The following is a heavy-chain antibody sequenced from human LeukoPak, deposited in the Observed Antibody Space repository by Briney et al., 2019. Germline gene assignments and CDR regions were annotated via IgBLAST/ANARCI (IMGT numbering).Heavy chain of an antibody. CDR1: GFTFSSYS. J-gene: IGHJ4*02. Sequence: GGSLRLSCAASGFTFSSYSMNWVRQAPGKGLEWVSYISSSSSTIYYADSVKGRFTISRDNAKNSLYLQMNSLRAEDTAMYYCARALGNHFDYWGQGTLVTVSS. V-gene: IGHV3-48*01. CDR2: ISSSSSTI. CDR3: ARALGNHFDY. D-gene: IGHD1-26*01.